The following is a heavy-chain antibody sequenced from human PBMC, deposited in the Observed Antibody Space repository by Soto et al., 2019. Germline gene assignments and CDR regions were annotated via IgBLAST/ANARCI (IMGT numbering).Heavy chain of an antibody. V-gene: IGHV3-30*04. CDR2: ISYDGSNK. Sequence: GGSLRLSCAASGFTFSSYAMHWVRQAPGKGLEWVAVISYDGSNKYYADSVKGRFTISRDNSKNTLYLQMNSLRAEDTAVYYCARDILRGGYDAEPDYWGQGTQVTVSS. CDR1: GFTFSSYA. J-gene: IGHJ4*02. D-gene: IGHD5-12*01. CDR3: ARDILRGGYDAEPDY.